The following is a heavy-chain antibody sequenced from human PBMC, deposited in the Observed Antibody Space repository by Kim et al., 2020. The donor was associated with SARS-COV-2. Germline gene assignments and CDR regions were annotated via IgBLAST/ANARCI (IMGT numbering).Heavy chain of an antibody. V-gene: IGHV3-53*01. D-gene: IGHD1-1*01. J-gene: IGHJ4*02. CDR1: GFSVSSKY. CDR2: IYVDGST. Sequence: GGSLRLSCAASGFSVSSKYMTWVRQAPGKGLEWVSVIYVDGSTYYAASVMCRFTISRDNSKNTLYLQMNSLRAEDTAVYYCTRDVFDGYWNWGQGTLVTV. CDR3: TRDVFDGYWN.